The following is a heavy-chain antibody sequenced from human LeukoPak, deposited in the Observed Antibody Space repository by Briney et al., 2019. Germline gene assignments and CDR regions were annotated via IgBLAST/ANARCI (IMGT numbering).Heavy chain of an antibody. CDR2: ISGSGGST. CDR3: AKTKELLAGIFDY. J-gene: IGHJ4*02. D-gene: IGHD1-7*01. Sequence: GGSLRLSCAASGFTFSSYAMSWVRQAPGKGLESVSAISGSGGSTYYAGSVKGRFTISRDNSKNTLYLQMNSLRAEDTAVYYCAKTKELLAGIFDYWGQGTLVTVSS. CDR1: GFTFSSYA. V-gene: IGHV3-23*01.